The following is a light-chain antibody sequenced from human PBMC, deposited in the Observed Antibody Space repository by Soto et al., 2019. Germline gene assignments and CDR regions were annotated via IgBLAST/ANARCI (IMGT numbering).Light chain of an antibody. CDR3: QQYNTWPRT. Sequence: EIVLTQSPGTLSLSPGEGASLSCRASQSVSSGAFAWYRQKPGQAPRLLIYGASTRATAVPARFTASGSGTEFTLTISSLQSEDFAVYYCQQYNTWPRTFGQGTKVDIK. J-gene: IGKJ1*01. CDR1: QSVSSGA. V-gene: IGKV3-15*01. CDR2: GAS.